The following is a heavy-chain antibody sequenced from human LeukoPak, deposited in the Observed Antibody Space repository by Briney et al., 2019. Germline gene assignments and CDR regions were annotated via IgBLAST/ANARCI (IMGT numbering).Heavy chain of an antibody. V-gene: IGHV3-48*03. D-gene: IGHD3-10*02. Sequence: GGSLRLSYAASGFTFSSYEMNWVRQAPGKGLEWVSYISSSGSTIYYADSVKGRFTISRDNAKNSLYLQMNSLRAEDTAVYYCAELGITMIGGVWGRGTTVTISS. CDR3: AELGITMIGGV. CDR1: GFTFSSYE. CDR2: ISSSGSTI. J-gene: IGHJ6*04.